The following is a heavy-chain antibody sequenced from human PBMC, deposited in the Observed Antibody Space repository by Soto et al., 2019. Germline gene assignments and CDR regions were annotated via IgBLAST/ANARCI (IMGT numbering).Heavy chain of an antibody. CDR3: AWGGSGYLFDY. J-gene: IGHJ4*02. Sequence: QVQLVQSGAELKKPGSSVKVSCKASGGTFSSYTISWVRQAPGQGLEWMGRIIPILGIANYAQKFQGRVTITAEKSTSTAYMELSSLRSEDTAVYYCAWGGSGYLFDYWGQGTLVTVSS. CDR1: GGTFSSYT. V-gene: IGHV1-69*02. D-gene: IGHD3-10*01. CDR2: IIPILGIA.